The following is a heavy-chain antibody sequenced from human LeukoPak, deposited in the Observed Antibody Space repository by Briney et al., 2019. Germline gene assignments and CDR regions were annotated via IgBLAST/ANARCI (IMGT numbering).Heavy chain of an antibody. D-gene: IGHD2-15*01. Sequence: SETLSLTCTVSGGSISSSSYYWGWIRQPPGKGLEWIGSIYYSGSPYYNPSLKSRVTISVDTSKNQFSLKLSSVTAADTAVYYCARRARLGYCSGGSCYSDYWGQGTLVTVSS. V-gene: IGHV4-39*01. CDR3: ARRARLGYCSGGSCYSDY. CDR1: GGSISSSSYY. CDR2: IYYSGSP. J-gene: IGHJ4*02.